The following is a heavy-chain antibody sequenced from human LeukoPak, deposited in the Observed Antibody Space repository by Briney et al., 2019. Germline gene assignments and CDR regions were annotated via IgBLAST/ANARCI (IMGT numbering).Heavy chain of an antibody. CDR3: AKDGPMYSSGWYVDS. CDR2: MRYDGSGK. J-gene: IGHJ4*02. D-gene: IGHD6-19*01. CDR1: GFTFSSFG. V-gene: IGHV3-30*02. Sequence: GGSLRLSCAASGFTFSSFGMYWVRRAPGKGLEWVAFMRYDGSGKYCTDSVKGRFTISRDNSKNTLYLQMNSLRGEDTAVYYCAKDGPMYSSGWYVDSWGQGTLVTVSS.